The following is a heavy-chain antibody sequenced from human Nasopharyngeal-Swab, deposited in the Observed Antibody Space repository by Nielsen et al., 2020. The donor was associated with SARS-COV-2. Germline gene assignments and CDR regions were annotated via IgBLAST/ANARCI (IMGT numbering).Heavy chain of an antibody. CDR3: ARHEGHEDYFDY. J-gene: IGHJ4*02. Sequence: WIRQPPGKGLEWIGSIYYSGSTYYNPSLKSRVTISVDTSKNQFSLKLSSVTAAGTAVYYCARHEGHEDYFDYWGQGTLVTVSS. V-gene: IGHV4-39*01. CDR2: IYYSGST.